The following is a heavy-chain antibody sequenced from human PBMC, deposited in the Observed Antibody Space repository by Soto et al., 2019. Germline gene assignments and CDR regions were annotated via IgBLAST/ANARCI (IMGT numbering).Heavy chain of an antibody. V-gene: IGHV3-23*01. J-gene: IGHJ6*02. D-gene: IGHD1-1*01. Sequence: EVQLLESGGGLVQPGGSLRLSCAASGFTFSTYAMNWVRQAPGNGLEWVSAISGSGGSLHYADSVKGRITISRDNSNSTLYQQMNSLRGEETAVYHCVNGYWKGAVGGQGTTVTV. CDR1: GFTFSTYA. CDR3: VNGYWKGAV. CDR2: ISGSGGSL.